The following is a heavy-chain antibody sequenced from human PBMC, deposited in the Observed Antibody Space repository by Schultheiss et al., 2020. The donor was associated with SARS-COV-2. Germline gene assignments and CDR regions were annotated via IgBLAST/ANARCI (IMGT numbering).Heavy chain of an antibody. V-gene: IGHV1-18*01. CDR2: INPNSGGT. Sequence: ASVKVSCKASGGTFSSYAISWVRQAPGQGLEWMGWINPNSGGTNYAQKLQGRVTMTTDTSTSTAYMELRSLRSDDTAVYYCARASSYYDILTGFWYYYGMDVWGQGTTVTVSS. D-gene: IGHD3-9*01. CDR3: ARASSYYDILTGFWYYYGMDV. CDR1: GGTFSSYA. J-gene: IGHJ6*02.